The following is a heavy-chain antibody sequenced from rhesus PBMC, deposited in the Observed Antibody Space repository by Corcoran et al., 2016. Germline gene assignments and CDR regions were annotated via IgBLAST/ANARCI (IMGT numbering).Heavy chain of an antibody. V-gene: IGHV3S5*01. Sequence: EVQLVETVGGLVQPGGSLSLSCAAAGFTFSRSGMRCVLQVPRKGLEWVSGISYTGGSTYDADSVKGRFTISRDNSKNTLSLQMNSLRAEDTAVYYCARTPGAYWGQGVLVTVSS. CDR1: GFTFSRSG. J-gene: IGHJ4*01. CDR2: ISYTGGST. D-gene: IGHD1-44*02. CDR3: ARTPGAY.